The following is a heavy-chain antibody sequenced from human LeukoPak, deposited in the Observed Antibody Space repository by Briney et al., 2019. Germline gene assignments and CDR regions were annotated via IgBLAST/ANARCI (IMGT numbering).Heavy chain of an antibody. D-gene: IGHD3-10*02. J-gene: IGHJ6*04. CDR2: ISHYGNDK. V-gene: IGHV3-30*18. CDR1: GFTFSNAG. Sequence: PGGSLRLSCAASGFTFSNAGMTWVRQAPGKGLEWVAFISHYGNDKYYADSVKGRFAISRDNSHNTLYLQINSLRAEDTAVYYCAELGITMIGGVWGKGTTVTISS. CDR3: AELGITMIGGV.